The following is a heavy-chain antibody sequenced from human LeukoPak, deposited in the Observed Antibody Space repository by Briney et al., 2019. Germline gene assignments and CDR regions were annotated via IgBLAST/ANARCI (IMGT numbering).Heavy chain of an antibody. Sequence: VGSLRLSCAASGFTVSSNYMSWVRQAPGKGLEWVSVIYSDGSTYYPDSVKGRFTISRDNSKNTLYLQINSLRAEDTAVYYCARVYSGSYYDYWGQGTQVTVSS. J-gene: IGHJ4*02. CDR3: ARVYSGSYYDY. V-gene: IGHV3-66*01. CDR2: IYSDGST. CDR1: GFTVSSNY. D-gene: IGHD1-26*01.